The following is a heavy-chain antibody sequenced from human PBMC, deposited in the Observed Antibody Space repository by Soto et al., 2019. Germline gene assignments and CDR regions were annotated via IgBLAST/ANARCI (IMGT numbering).Heavy chain of an antibody. CDR3: AKRYCSGGSCYSADYYFDY. V-gene: IGHV3-23*01. CDR1: GFTFSSYA. D-gene: IGHD2-15*01. J-gene: IGHJ4*02. CDR2: ISGSGGST. Sequence: GGSLRLSCAASGFTFSSYAMSWVRQAPGKGLEWVSAISGSGGSTYYADSVKGRFTISRDNSKNTLYLQMNSLRAEDTAVYYCAKRYCSGGSCYSADYYFDYWGQGTLVTVS.